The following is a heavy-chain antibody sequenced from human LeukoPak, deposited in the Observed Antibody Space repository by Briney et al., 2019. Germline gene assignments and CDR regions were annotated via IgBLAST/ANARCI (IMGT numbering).Heavy chain of an antibody. V-gene: IGHV4-59*01. D-gene: IGHD6-19*01. J-gene: IGHJ5*02. Sequence: PSETLSLTCTVSGGSISSYYWSWIRQPPGKGLEWIGYIYYSGSTNYNPSLKSRVTISVDTSKNQFSLKLSSVTAADTAVYYCARDAGSGWYWYPGHSASNWFDPWGQGTLVTVSS. CDR2: IYYSGST. CDR3: ARDAGSGWYWYPGHSASNWFDP. CDR1: GGSISSYY.